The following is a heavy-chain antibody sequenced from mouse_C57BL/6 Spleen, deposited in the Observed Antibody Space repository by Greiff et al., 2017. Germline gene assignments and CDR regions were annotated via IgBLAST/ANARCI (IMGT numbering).Heavy chain of an antibody. Sequence: DVKLVESGGGLVKPGGSLKLSCAASGFTFSDYGMHWVRQAPEKGLEWVAYISSGSSTIYYADTVKGRFTISRDNAKNTLFLQMTSLRSEDTAMYYCARDYGSSYVYFDYWGQGTTLTVSS. CDR2: ISSGSSTI. CDR3: ARDYGSSYVYFDY. V-gene: IGHV5-17*01. D-gene: IGHD1-1*01. J-gene: IGHJ2*01. CDR1: GFTFSDYG.